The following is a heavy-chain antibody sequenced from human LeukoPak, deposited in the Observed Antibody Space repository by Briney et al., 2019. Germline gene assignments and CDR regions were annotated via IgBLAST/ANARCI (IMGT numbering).Heavy chain of an antibody. CDR1: GGSFSGYY. V-gene: IGHV4-34*01. D-gene: IGHD6-19*01. CDR3: ARVAIAVAADDAFDI. J-gene: IGHJ3*02. CDR2: INRSGST. Sequence: SETLSLTCAVYGGSFSGYYWSWIRQPPGKGLEWIGEINRSGSTNYNPSLKSRVTISVDTSKNQFSLKLSSVTAADTAVYYCARVAIAVAADDAFDIWGQGTMVTVSS.